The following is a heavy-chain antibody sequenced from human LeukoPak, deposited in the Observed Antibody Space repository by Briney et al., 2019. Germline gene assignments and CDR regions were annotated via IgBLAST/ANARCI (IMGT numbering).Heavy chain of an antibody. CDR1: GGSISSYY. J-gene: IGHJ5*02. CDR2: IYYSGST. D-gene: IGHD3-22*01. Sequence: SETLSLTCTVSGGSISSYYWSWIRQPPGKGLEWIGYIYYSGSTNYNPSLKSRVTISVDTSKNQFSLKLSSVTAADTAVYYCARVFAGYYDSSGYYGTEPNWFDPWGQGTLVTVSS. V-gene: IGHV4-59*01. CDR3: ARVFAGYYDSSGYYGTEPNWFDP.